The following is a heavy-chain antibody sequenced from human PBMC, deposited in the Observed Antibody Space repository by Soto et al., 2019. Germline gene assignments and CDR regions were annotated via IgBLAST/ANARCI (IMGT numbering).Heavy chain of an antibody. CDR2: IYYSGNI. Sequence: SATLSLTCTVSGGSISSDIHYWGWIRQPPGKGLEWFGTIYYSGNIYNNPSLRSRVTISMDTSKNQFSLRLTSVTAADTAVYYCARHTDCGSGSSCLGSDNMDTDAFDIWGQGTMVT. V-gene: IGHV4-39*01. CDR1: GGSISSDIHY. J-gene: IGHJ3*02. D-gene: IGHD3-10*01. CDR3: ARHTDCGSGSSCLGSDNMDTDAFDI.